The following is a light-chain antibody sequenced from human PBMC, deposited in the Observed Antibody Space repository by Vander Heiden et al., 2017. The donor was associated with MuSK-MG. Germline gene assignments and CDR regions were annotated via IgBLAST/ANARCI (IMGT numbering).Light chain of an antibody. V-gene: IGKV3-20*01. CDR2: GAS. Sequence: EIVLPQSPAPLSLPPGERATIPCRATQSVDSSYLVWYQNDTGQAPRLLIYGASTRAPGMRDRSSGRGSGSDLSLSISSLVSEDFAVYFFRQDDTELLPFGGGTKVEIK. CDR3: RQDDTELLP. CDR1: QSVDSSY. J-gene: IGKJ4*01.